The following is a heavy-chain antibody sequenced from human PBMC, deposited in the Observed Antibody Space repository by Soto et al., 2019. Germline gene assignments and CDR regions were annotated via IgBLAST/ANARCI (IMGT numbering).Heavy chain of an antibody. Sequence: SETLSLTCTVSGGSISSYYWSWIRQPPGKGLEWIGYIYYSGSTNYNPSLKSRVTISVDTSKNQFSLKLSSVTAADTAVYYCARGRGDVVVVAALRPEEFDYWGQGTLVTVSS. D-gene: IGHD2-15*01. CDR3: ARGRGDVVVVAALRPEEFDY. CDR1: GGSISSYY. CDR2: IYYSGST. J-gene: IGHJ4*02. V-gene: IGHV4-59*01.